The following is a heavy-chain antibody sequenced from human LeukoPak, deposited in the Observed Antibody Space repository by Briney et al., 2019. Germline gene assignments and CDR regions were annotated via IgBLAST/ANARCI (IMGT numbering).Heavy chain of an antibody. CDR2: INPNSGGT. Sequence: GASVKVSCKASGYTFTGYYMHWVRQAPGQGLEWMGWINPNSGGTNYAQKFQGRVTMTRDTSISTAYMELSRLRSDDTAVYYCAFGYSSGWYPLGDRAFDIWGQGTMVTVSS. CDR1: GYTFTGYY. J-gene: IGHJ3*02. CDR3: AFGYSSGWYPLGDRAFDI. V-gene: IGHV1-2*02. D-gene: IGHD6-19*01.